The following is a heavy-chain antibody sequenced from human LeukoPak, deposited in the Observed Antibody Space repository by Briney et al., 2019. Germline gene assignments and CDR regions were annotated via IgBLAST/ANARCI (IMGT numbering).Heavy chain of an antibody. CDR3: ARARRARVTTYYFDY. CDR2: IKQDGSEK. CDR1: GFTFSSYW. D-gene: IGHD4-17*01. V-gene: IGHV3-7*01. J-gene: IGHJ4*02. Sequence: GGSLRLSCAASGFTFSSYWMSWVRQAPGKGLEWVANIKQDGSEKYYVDSVKGRFTISRDNAKNSLYLQMNSLRAEDTAVYYCARARRARVTTYYFDYGGRGTLVPVSS.